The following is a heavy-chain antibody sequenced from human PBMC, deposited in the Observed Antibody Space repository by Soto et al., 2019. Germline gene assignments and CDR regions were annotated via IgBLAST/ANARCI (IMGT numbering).Heavy chain of an antibody. CDR2: ISTNGRSK. CDR3: VRDRELRDYYGMDV. D-gene: IGHD3-16*01. V-gene: IGHV3-48*02. CDR1: GFAFSTYI. J-gene: IGHJ6*02. Sequence: PXRSLRLSCAVSGFAFSTYIMNWVRHAPGKGLEWIADISTNGRSKSYAASVRGRFTISRDNTKNSMYLQMNSLRDDDTAVYYCVRDRELRDYYGMDVWGQGTTVTVSS.